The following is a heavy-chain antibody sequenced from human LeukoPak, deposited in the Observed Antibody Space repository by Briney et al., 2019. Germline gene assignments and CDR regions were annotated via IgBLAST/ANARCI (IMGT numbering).Heavy chain of an antibody. D-gene: IGHD2-2*01. Sequence: SETLSLTCTVSGGSISSGSYYWSWIWQPAGKGLEWIGRIYTSGSTNYNPSLKSRVTISVDTSKNQFSLKLSSVTAADTAVYYCARDPIVVVPAAIYYYYGMDVWGQGTTVTVSS. CDR3: ARDPIVVVPAAIYYYYGMDV. J-gene: IGHJ6*02. V-gene: IGHV4-61*02. CDR2: IYTSGST. CDR1: GGSISSGSYY.